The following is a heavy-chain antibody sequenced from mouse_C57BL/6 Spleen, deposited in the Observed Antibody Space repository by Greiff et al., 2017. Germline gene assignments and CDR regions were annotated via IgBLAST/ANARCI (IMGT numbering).Heavy chain of an antibody. Sequence: EVQLQQPGPELVKPGASVKLPCKASGYTFTNYNMEWVKQRPGKSLEWIGDINPYDSGTHYNQKFKDKATLTVDKSSSTAYMELRSLTSEDSAVYYCARYYGSSYFDYWGQGTTLTVSS. D-gene: IGHD1-1*01. J-gene: IGHJ2*01. CDR3: ARYYGSSYFDY. V-gene: IGHV1-18*01. CDR1: GYTFTNYN. CDR2: INPYDSGT.